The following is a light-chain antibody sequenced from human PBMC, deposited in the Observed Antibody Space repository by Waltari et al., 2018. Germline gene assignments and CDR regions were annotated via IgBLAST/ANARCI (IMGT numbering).Light chain of an antibody. CDR2: DVS. CDR1: SSDVGNYNY. V-gene: IGLV2-14*01. Sequence: QSALPQPASVSGSPGQSITISCTGTSSDVGNYNYVSWYQQHPGKAPKLMIYDVSNRPSGVSNRFSGSMSGNTASLTISGLQAEDEADYYCSSYTSSSTLYVFGTGTKVTVL. J-gene: IGLJ1*01. CDR3: SSYTSSSTLYV.